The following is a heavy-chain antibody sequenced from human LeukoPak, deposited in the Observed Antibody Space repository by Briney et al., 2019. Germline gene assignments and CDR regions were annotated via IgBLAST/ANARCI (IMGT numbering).Heavy chain of an antibody. CDR1: GYRFTNYW. J-gene: IGHJ4*02. CDR3: ASQSTYSSSWFH. CDR2: IYPGDSDT. Sequence: GESLQISWKGFGYRFTNYWIALGRHMPGKDMEWMGIIYPGDSDTRYSPSFQGQVTISADKSINTAYLQWSSLKASDTAMYYCASQSTYSSSWFHWGQGTLVTVSS. D-gene: IGHD6-13*01. V-gene: IGHV5-51*01.